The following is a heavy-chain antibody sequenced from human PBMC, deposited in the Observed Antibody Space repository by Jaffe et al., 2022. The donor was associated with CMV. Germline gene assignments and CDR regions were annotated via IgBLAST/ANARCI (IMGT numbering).Heavy chain of an antibody. Sequence: QVQLVESGGGAVQPGLSLRLSCAASGFTFNRYGMHWVRQAPGKGLECVAVIPYDGNNKYYADSVKGRFTISRDNSKNTLYLQMDSLRPEDTAVYYCAKDGVAGLRTAAGFSDYWGQGTLVTVSS. CDR1: GFTFNRYG. J-gene: IGHJ4*02. V-gene: IGHV3-30*18. D-gene: IGHD6-13*01. CDR2: IPYDGNNK. CDR3: AKDGVAGLRTAAGFSDY.